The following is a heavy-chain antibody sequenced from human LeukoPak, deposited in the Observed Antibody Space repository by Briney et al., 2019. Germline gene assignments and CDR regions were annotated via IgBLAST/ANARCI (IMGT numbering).Heavy chain of an antibody. CDR2: MNQDGSEK. CDR3: ARGGELLRPADY. J-gene: IGHJ4*02. V-gene: IGHV3-7*01. D-gene: IGHD1-26*01. Sequence: GRSLRLSCAASGFTFSSYWMSWVRQAPGKGLEWVANMNQDGSEKYYVDSVKGRFTISRDNAKNSLYLQMNNLRAEDTAVFYCARGGELLRPADYWGQGTLVTVSS. CDR1: GFTFSSYW.